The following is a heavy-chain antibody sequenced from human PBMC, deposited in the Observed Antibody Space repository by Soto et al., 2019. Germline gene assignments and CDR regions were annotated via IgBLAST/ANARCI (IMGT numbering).Heavy chain of an antibody. J-gene: IGHJ4*02. CDR1: GFTFSDFY. CDR2: ISSSSTYT. V-gene: IGHV3-11*05. CDR3: AKGNDLGDLLPDY. D-gene: IGHD3-10*01. Sequence: GGSLRLSSAASGFTFSDFYMSWIRRAPGKGLEWVSYISSSSTYTNYADSVKGRFTISRDNAKNSLYLQMNSLRAEDTAVYYRAKGNDLGDLLPDYWGQGTLVTVSS.